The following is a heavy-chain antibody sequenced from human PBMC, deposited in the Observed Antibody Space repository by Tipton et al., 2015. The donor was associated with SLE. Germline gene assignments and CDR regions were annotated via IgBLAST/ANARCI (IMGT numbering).Heavy chain of an antibody. V-gene: IGHV4-34*01. D-gene: IGHD5-18*01. J-gene: IGHJ4*02. CDR3: ARGYTAMAY. CDR1: GGSFSGYY. CDR2: INHSGST. Sequence: LRLSCAVYGGSFSGYYWSWIRQPPGKGLEWIGEINHSGSTNYNPSLKSRVTISVDTSKNQFSLKLSSVTAADTAVYYCARGYTAMAYWGQGTLVTVSS.